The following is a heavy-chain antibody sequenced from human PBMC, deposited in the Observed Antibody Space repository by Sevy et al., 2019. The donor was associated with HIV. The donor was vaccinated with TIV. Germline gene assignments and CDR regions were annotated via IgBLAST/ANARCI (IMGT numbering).Heavy chain of an antibody. D-gene: IGHD5-12*01. CDR2: ISYDGSNK. J-gene: IGHJ4*02. Sequence: GGSLRLSCTASGFTFSSYAVHWVRQAPGKGLEWVAVISYDGSNKYYADSVKGRFTISRDNSKNTLYLQMNSLRAEDTAVYYCASTPPRDGYDFALDYWGQGTLVTVSS. CDR3: ASTPPRDGYDFALDY. CDR1: GFTFSSYA. V-gene: IGHV3-30-3*01.